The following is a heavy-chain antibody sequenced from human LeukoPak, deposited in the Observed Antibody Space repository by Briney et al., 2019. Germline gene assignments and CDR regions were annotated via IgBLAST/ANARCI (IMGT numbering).Heavy chain of an antibody. CDR2: INTNTGGT. CDR3: ARGGSFHEFDI. D-gene: IGHD3-10*01. Sequence: ASVKVSCKASGYRFTDYWIQWVRQAPGQGLEWVGWINTNTGGTVYAQKFQGRVTMTRDTSLTTSYMDLSRLTSDDTAVYYCARGGSFHEFDIWGQGTMVIVSS. J-gene: IGHJ3*02. V-gene: IGHV1-2*02. CDR1: GYRFTDYW.